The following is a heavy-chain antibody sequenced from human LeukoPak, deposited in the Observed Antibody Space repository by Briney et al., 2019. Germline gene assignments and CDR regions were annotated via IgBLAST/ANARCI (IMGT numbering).Heavy chain of an antibody. CDR3: ARSIEVVVITPFDY. V-gene: IGHV4-34*01. CDR1: GGSFSGXY. D-gene: IGHD3-22*01. J-gene: IGHJ4*02. Sequence: PSETLSLTCAVYGGSFSGXYWXWIRQPPGXXXXXXGEIDXSXSTNYNPXLXSRXXXSVDTSKNQFSLKLSSVTAADTAVYYCARSIEVVVITPFDYWGQGTLVTVSS. CDR2: IDXSXST.